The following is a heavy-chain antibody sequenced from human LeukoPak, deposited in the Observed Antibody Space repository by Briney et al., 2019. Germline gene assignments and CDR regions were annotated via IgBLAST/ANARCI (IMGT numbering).Heavy chain of an antibody. J-gene: IGHJ4*02. CDR2: ISAYNGNT. V-gene: IGHV1-18*01. CDR1: GYSYGSFG. CDR3: ARGGYYGSGSFPDY. D-gene: IGHD3-10*01. Sequence: ASVKLSCKASGYSYGSFGINWVRQAPGQGLEWMGWISAYNGNTNYAQVLQGRVTMTTDTSTSTAYMDLMSLRSDDTAVYYCARGGYYGSGSFPDYWGLGTLVTVSS.